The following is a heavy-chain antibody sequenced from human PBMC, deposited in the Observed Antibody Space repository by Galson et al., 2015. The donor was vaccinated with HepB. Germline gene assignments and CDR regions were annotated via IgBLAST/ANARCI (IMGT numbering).Heavy chain of an antibody. CDR3: AKGGPGRIFMMINRSLGFDP. D-gene: IGHD3-16*01. CDR2: ISYDGSYK. CDR1: GFTFSNYG. Sequence: SLRLSCAASGFTFSNYGIQWVRQAPGKGLEWLAVISYDGSYKYYADSVKGRFTVSRDSSRSTLYLQMNSLGTEDTAVYYCAKGGPGRIFMMINRSLGFDPWGQGTLVTVSS. J-gene: IGHJ5*02. V-gene: IGHV3-30*18.